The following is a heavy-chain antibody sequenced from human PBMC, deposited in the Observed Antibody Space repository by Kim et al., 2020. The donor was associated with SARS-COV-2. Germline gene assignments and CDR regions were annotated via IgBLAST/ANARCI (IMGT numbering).Heavy chain of an antibody. Sequence: GGSLRLSCAASGLIFSDSDIHWVRRASGKGLEWVGRIKSKVDNYATAYAAPVKGRFTVSRDDSKSTAYLEMNSLKSEDTAVYYCSRRSVVAEHSLEYWG. CDR2: IKSKVDNYAT. J-gene: IGHJ4*01. D-gene: IGHD3-22*01. V-gene: IGHV3-73*01. CDR1: GLIFSDSD. CDR3: SRRSVVAEHSLEY.